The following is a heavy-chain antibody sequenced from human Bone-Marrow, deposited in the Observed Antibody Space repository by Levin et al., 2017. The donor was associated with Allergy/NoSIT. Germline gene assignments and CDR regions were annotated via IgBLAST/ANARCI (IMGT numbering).Heavy chain of an antibody. CDR2: INPNSGGT. V-gene: IGHV1-2*02. CDR3: ARGDLCFGELLTAFDI. CDR1: GYTFTGYY. D-gene: IGHD3-10*01. Sequence: ASVKVSCKASGYTFTGYYMHWVRQAPGQGLEWMGWINPNSGGTNYAQKFQGRVTMTRDTSISTAYMELSRLRSDDTAVYYCARGDLCFGELLTAFDIWGQGTMVTVSS. J-gene: IGHJ3*02.